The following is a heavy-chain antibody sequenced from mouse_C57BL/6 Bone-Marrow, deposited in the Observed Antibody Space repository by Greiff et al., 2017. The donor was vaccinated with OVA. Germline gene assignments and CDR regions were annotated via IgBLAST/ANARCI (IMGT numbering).Heavy chain of an antibody. J-gene: IGHJ2*01. Sequence: VQLQQSGPELVKPGASVKISCKASGYTFTDYYINWVKQRPGQGLEWIGWIFPGSGSTYYNEKFKGKATLTVDKSSSTAYMLLSSLTSEDSAVYFGARRAMRPMGNYFDYWGQGTTLTVSS. V-gene: IGHV1-75*01. D-gene: IGHD6-5*01. CDR2: IFPGSGST. CDR3: ARRAMRPMGNYFDY. CDR1: GYTFTDYY.